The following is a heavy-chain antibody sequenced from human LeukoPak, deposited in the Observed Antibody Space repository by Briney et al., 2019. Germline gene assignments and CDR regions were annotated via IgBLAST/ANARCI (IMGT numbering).Heavy chain of an antibody. Sequence: PGGSLRLSCAASGFTFSSYAMHWVRQAPGKGLEWVAVISYDGSNKYYADSVKGRFTISRDNSKNTLYLQMNSLRAEDTAVYYCARSADDYGGNCAFDIWGQGTMVTVSS. CDR3: ARSADDYGGNCAFDI. D-gene: IGHD4-23*01. CDR2: ISYDGSNK. V-gene: IGHV3-30-3*01. CDR1: GFTFSSYA. J-gene: IGHJ3*02.